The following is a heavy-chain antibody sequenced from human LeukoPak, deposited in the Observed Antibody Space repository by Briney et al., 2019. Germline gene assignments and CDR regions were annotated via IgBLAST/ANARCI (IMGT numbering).Heavy chain of an antibody. V-gene: IGHV4-59*08. J-gene: IGHJ5*02. Sequence: KSSETVSLTCTVSGDSISYYYWSWIRQPPGKGLEWIGYIYYSGSTNYNPSLKSRVTISVDTSKNQFSLKLSSVTAADTAVYYCARHGVMVRGVISDWFDPWGQGTLVTVSS. CDR1: GDSISYYY. CDR3: ARHGVMVRGVISDWFDP. D-gene: IGHD3-10*01. CDR2: IYYSGST.